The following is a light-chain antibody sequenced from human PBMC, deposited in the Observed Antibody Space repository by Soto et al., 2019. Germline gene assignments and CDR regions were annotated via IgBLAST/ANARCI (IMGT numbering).Light chain of an antibody. CDR1: SGSVSTSYY. J-gene: IGLJ7*01. CDR2: STN. Sequence: QTVVTQEPSFSVSPGGTVTLTCGLSSGSVSTSYYPSWYQQNPLQAPRTLIYSTNPRSSGVPDRFSGSILWDKAALTSTGAQADEGSDYYCVLYMASGISVFGGGTTLTVL. V-gene: IGLV8-61*01. CDR3: VLYMASGISV.